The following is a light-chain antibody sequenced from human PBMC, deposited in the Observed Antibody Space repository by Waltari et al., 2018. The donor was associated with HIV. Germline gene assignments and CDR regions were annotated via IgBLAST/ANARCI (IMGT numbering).Light chain of an antibody. J-gene: IGLJ3*02. V-gene: IGLV10-54*04. CDR2: RGN. Sequence: QAGLTQPPSVSKALGQTATLTCTGDKNNVGFQGAAWLKHHQGHPPKLLSYRGNNRPSGVQGRFSASTSGKTASLNVTGLQADDEADYFCSSWDTRLNGWVFGGGTHLTVL. CDR1: KNNVGFQG. CDR3: SSWDTRLNGWV.